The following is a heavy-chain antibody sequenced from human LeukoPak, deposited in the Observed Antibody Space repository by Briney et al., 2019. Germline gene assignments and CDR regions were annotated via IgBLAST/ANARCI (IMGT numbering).Heavy chain of an antibody. Sequence: GGSLRLSCAASGFTLNNAWMSWVRQAPGKGLEWLGRIRRETDGGTIDYAAPVKGRFTISRDDSRNTLYLQMDSLKIEDTAVYYCAREHPRWYAFDIWGQGTMVTVSS. J-gene: IGHJ3*02. CDR1: GFTLNNAW. CDR2: IRRETDGGTI. CDR3: AREHPRWYAFDI. V-gene: IGHV3-15*01.